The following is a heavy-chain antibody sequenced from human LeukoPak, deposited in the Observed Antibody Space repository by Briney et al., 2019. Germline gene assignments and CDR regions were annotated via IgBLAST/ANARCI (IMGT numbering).Heavy chain of an antibody. CDR1: GFTFNNYI. V-gene: IGHV3-21*01. Sequence: GGSLRLSCAASGFTFNNYIMNWVRQAPGKGLESVSSISSSSDYIYYADSVKGRFTISRGNAKNSLYLQMNSLRAEDTAVYYCARDEFNYYMDVWGKGTTVTVSS. J-gene: IGHJ6*03. CDR2: ISSSSDYI. CDR3: ARDEFNYYMDV.